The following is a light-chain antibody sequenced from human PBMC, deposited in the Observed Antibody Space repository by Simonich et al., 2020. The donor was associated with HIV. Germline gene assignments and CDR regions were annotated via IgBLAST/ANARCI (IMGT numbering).Light chain of an antibody. Sequence: EIVLTQSPDFQSVTPNEKVTITCRASQSICNNLQWYQQKQDQSPKLLIKYASQSNSGVPSRFSGSGSGTDFTLTINSLESEDAAAYYCHQSSNLWTFGRGTKVEIK. V-gene: IGKV6D-21*02. CDR3: HQSSNLWT. CDR1: QSICNN. J-gene: IGKJ1*01. CDR2: YAS.